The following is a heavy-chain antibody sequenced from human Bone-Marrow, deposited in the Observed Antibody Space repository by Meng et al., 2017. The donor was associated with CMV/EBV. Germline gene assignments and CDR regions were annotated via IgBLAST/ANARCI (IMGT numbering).Heavy chain of an antibody. V-gene: IGHV1-69*10. Sequence: SVKVTCKASGCTFIDYYIHWVRQAPGQGREWMGGIIPILGIANYAQKFQGRVTITADKSTSTAYMEPSSLRSEDTAVYYCAITLRWSKGAYYYYGMDVWGQGTTVTVSS. J-gene: IGHJ6*02. D-gene: IGHD4-23*01. CDR3: AITLRWSKGAYYYYGMDV. CDR1: GCTFIDYY. CDR2: IIPILGIA.